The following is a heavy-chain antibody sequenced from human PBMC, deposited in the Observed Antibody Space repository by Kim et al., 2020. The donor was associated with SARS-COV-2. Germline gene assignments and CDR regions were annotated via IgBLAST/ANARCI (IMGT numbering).Heavy chain of an antibody. D-gene: IGHD5-12*01. V-gene: IGHV4-39*07. CDR3: ARESVDGRAGSDWFDP. Sequence: LKSRVTISVETSKNQFSLKLSSVTAADAAVYYCARESVDGRAGSDWFDPWGQGTLVTVSS. J-gene: IGHJ5*02.